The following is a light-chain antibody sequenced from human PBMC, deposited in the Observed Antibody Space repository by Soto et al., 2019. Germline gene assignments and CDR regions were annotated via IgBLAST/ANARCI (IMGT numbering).Light chain of an antibody. Sequence: EIVMTQSPATLSVSPGERATLSCRASQSVSRNLAWYQQKPGQPPRLLIYDASTRATGVPARFGGSGSGTEFTLTISGLQSEDYAVYYCQQYGYWPPDTCGQRTKVEI. CDR1: QSVSRN. J-gene: IGKJ2*01. CDR3: QQYGYWPPDT. CDR2: DAS. V-gene: IGKV3-15*01.